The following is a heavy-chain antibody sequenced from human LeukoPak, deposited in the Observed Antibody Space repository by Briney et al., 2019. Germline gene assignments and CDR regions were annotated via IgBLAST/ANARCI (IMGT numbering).Heavy chain of an antibody. CDR1: RGTLSSYA. J-gene: IGHJ4*02. V-gene: IGHV1-69*04. Sequence: SAKVSCMPSRGTLSSYAISWVPQAPGQGLEWMGRIIPIFGIANYAQKFQGRVTITADKSTSTAYMELSSLRSEDTAVYYCARGVAARNGFDYWGQGTLVTVSS. CDR2: IIPIFGIA. D-gene: IGHD6-6*01. CDR3: ARGVAARNGFDY.